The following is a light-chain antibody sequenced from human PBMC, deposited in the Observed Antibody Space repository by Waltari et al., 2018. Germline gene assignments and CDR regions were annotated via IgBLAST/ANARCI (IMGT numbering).Light chain of an antibody. Sequence: DIQMTKSPSSLSASLGDRVTITCRASQGILTYLAWFQQKPGRAPKSLIYGATSLQSGVPSRFSGSGSGTDFALTIFDLQPEYFATYYCQQYNFYPVTFGPGTRLDIK. CDR1: QGILTY. V-gene: IGKV1-16*01. J-gene: IGKJ5*01. CDR2: GAT. CDR3: QQYNFYPVT.